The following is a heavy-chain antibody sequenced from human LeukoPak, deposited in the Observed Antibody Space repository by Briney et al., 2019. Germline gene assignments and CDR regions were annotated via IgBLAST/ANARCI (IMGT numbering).Heavy chain of an antibody. CDR3: ARAMRYCSRTSCYRWFDP. CDR1: GFTFSSYD. Sequence: GGSLRFSCAASGFTFSSYDMHWVRQATGKGLEWVSAIGTAGDTYYPGSVKGRFTISRENAKNSLYLQMNSLRAGDTAVYYCARAMRYCSRTSCYRWFDPWGQGTLVTVPS. D-gene: IGHD2-2*01. CDR2: IGTAGDT. V-gene: IGHV3-13*01. J-gene: IGHJ5*02.